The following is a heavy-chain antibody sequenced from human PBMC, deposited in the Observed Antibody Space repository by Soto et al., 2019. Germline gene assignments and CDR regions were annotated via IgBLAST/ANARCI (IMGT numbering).Heavy chain of an antibody. D-gene: IGHD6-6*01. CDR2: IRSKANSYAT. V-gene: IGHV3-73*01. Sequence: GGSLRLSCAASGFTFSGSAMHWVRQASGKGLEWVGRIRSKANSYATAYAASVKGRFTISRDDSKNTAYLQMNSLKTEDTAVYYCTRHVEYSSSFSDYYYGMDVWGQGTTVTVSS. J-gene: IGHJ6*02. CDR3: TRHVEYSSSFSDYYYGMDV. CDR1: GFTFSGSA.